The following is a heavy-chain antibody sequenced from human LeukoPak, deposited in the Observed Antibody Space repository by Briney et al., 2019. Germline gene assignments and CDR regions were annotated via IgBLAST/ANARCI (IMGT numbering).Heavy chain of an antibody. D-gene: IGHD2-2*01. CDR2: IYYSGST. CDR1: GGSISSGGYY. CDR3: AREVVPAAIRDLRWFDP. Sequence: SETLSLTCTVSGGSISSGGYYWSWIRQHPGKGLEWIGYIYYSGSTYYNPSLKSRVTISVATSKNQFSLKLSSVTAADTAVYYCAREVVPAAIRDLRWFDPWGQGTLVTVSS. V-gene: IGHV4-31*03. J-gene: IGHJ5*02.